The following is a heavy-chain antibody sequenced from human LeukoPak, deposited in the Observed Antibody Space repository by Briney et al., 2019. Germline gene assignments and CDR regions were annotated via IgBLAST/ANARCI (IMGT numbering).Heavy chain of an antibody. J-gene: IGHJ6*02. CDR3: VRSPAGGYITKRRQKGMDV. CDR2: MNPNSGNT. D-gene: IGHD6-13*01. Sequence: ASVKVSCKASGYTFTSYDINWVRQATGQGLEWMGWMNPNSGNTGYAQKFQGRVTMTRNTSISTAYMELSSLRSEDTAVYYCVRSPAGGYITKRRQKGMDVWGQGTTVTVSS. V-gene: IGHV1-8*01. CDR1: GYTFTSYD.